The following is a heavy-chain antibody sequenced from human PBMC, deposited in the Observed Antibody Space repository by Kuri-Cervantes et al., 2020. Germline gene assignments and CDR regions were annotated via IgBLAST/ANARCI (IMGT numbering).Heavy chain of an antibody. V-gene: IGHV4-61*02. Sequence: SETLSLTCTVSGGSISSGSYYWSWIRQPAGKGLEWIVRIYTSGSTNNNPSLKSRVTVSVDTSKNQFSLKLSSVTAADTAVYYCARTDDSSGYSHFQHWGQGTLVTVSS. CDR1: GGSISSGSYY. J-gene: IGHJ1*01. D-gene: IGHD3-22*01. CDR2: IYTSGST. CDR3: ARTDDSSGYSHFQH.